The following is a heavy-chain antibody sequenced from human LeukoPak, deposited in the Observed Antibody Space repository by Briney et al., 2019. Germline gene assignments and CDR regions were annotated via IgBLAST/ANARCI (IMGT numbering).Heavy chain of an antibody. CDR3: TRVLLWFGEVYYYMDV. CDR2: IRSKTNSYAT. D-gene: IGHD3-10*01. Sequence: GGSLRLSCAASGFTFSDSAMHWVRQASGKGLEWVGRIRSKTNSYATAYAASVKGRFTISRDDSKNTAYLQMNSLKTEDTAVYYCTRVLLWFGEVYYYMDVWGKGTTVTISS. J-gene: IGHJ6*03. V-gene: IGHV3-73*01. CDR1: GFTFSDSA.